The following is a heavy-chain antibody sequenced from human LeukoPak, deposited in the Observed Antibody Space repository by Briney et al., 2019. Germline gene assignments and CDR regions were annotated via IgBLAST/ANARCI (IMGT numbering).Heavy chain of an antibody. CDR3: ARARYYDSSGYYFDY. J-gene: IGHJ4*02. CDR2: IIPIFGTA. CDR1: GGTFSSYA. D-gene: IGHD3-22*01. Sequence: SVKVSCKASGGTFSSYAISWVRQAPGQGLEWMGGIIPIFGTANYAQKFQGRVPITTDESTSTAYMELSSLRSEDTAVYYCARARYYDSSGYYFDYWGQGTLVTVSS. V-gene: IGHV1-69*05.